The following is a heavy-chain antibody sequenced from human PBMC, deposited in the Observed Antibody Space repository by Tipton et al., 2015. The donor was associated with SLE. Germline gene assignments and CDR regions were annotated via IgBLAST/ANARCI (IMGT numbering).Heavy chain of an antibody. Sequence: TLSLTCADYGGSLRGDYWGWIRQPPGRGLEWIGDIFHGGGTDYNPSLKSRVTISVDTSKKHLSLILSSVTAADTAVYYCAGVSRDAFEIWGQGTLVTVSS. V-gene: IGHV4-34*12. CDR2: IFHGGGT. CDR3: AGVSRDAFEI. CDR1: GGSLRGDY. J-gene: IGHJ4*02. D-gene: IGHD3-16*01.